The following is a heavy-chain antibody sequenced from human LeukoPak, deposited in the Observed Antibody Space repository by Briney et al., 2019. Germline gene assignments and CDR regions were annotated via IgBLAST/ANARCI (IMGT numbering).Heavy chain of an antibody. D-gene: IGHD2-21*02. J-gene: IGHJ4*02. CDR3: ARLCQVTSCAKFDY. Sequence: PSETLSLTCTASGDFLSSGSYYWGWIRQSPGKGLAWIGSIYYSGSIFYNASFESRLTLSVDTSKNQFYLKLRSLTAADTAVYYSARLCQVTSCAKFDYWGQGIQVTVSS. CDR2: IYYSGSI. V-gene: IGHV4-39*01. CDR1: GDFLSSGSYY.